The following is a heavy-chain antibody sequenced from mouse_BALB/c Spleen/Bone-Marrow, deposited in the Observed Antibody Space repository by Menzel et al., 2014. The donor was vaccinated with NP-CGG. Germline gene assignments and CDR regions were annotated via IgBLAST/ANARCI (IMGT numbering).Heavy chain of an antibody. D-gene: IGHD1-1*01. Sequence: EVQLQQSGAELVKPGASVKLSRTASGFNIKDTYMHWVKQRPEQGLEWIGRIDPANGNTKYDPKFQGKATITADTSSNTAYMQLSSLTSEDTAVYYCAYGSSYAYFDYWGQGTTLTVSS. J-gene: IGHJ2*01. CDR3: AYGSSYAYFDY. CDR1: GFNIKDTY. CDR2: IDPANGNT. V-gene: IGHV14-3*02.